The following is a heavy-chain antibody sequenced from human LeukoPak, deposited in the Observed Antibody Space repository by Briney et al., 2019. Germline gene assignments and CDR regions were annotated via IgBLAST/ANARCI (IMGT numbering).Heavy chain of an antibody. CDR1: GFTFSYYA. Sequence: GKSLRLSCAASGFTFSYYAMHWVRQPPGKGLEWLAVLSYDGNNDFYAHSVKGRFTISRENSNNTLYLQMNSLRAEDTAVYYCARDGPIGSGSYIDYWGQGTLVTVSS. CDR2: LSYDGNND. J-gene: IGHJ4*02. D-gene: IGHD3-10*01. V-gene: IGHV3-30-3*01. CDR3: ARDGPIGSGSYIDY.